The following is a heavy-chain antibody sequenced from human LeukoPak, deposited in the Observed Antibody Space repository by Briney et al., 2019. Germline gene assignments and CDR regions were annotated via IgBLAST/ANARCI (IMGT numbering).Heavy chain of an antibody. D-gene: IGHD6-19*01. V-gene: IGHV3-66*01. CDR3: ARVERLALDY. J-gene: IGHJ4*02. Sequence: GGSLRLSCAASGFSVSSNYMSWVRQAPGKGLEWVSVIYSGRSTYYADSVKGRFTISRDNSKNTLYLQMNSLRAEDRAVYYCARVERLALDYWGQGTPVTVSS. CDR1: GFSVSSNY. CDR2: IYSGRST.